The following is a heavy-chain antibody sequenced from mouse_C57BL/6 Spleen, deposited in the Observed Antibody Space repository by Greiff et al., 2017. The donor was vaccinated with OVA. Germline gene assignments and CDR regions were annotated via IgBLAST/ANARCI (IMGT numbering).Heavy chain of an antibody. Sequence: QVQLQQSGPELVKPGASVKISCKASGYAFSSSWMNWVKQRPGKGLEWIGRIYPGDGDTNYNGKFKGTATLTADKSSSTAYMQLSSLTSEDSAVSFCARDSSTLYWCFDVWGTGTTVTVSS. D-gene: IGHD1-1*01. CDR2: IYPGDGDT. J-gene: IGHJ1*03. CDR1: GYAFSSSW. V-gene: IGHV1-82*01. CDR3: ARDSSTLYWCFDV.